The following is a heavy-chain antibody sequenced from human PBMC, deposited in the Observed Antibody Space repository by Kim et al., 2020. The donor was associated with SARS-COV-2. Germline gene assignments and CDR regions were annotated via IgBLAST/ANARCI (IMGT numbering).Heavy chain of an antibody. CDR2: INSDGSST. D-gene: IGHD2-15*01. Sequence: GGSLRLSCAASGFTFSSYWMHWVRQAPGKGLVWVSRINSDGSSTSYADSVKGRFTISRDNAKNTLYLQMNSLRAEDTAVYYCARGWVVAATPYGMDVWGQGTTVTVSS. V-gene: IGHV3-74*01. CDR3: ARGWVVAATPYGMDV. J-gene: IGHJ6*02. CDR1: GFTFSSYW.